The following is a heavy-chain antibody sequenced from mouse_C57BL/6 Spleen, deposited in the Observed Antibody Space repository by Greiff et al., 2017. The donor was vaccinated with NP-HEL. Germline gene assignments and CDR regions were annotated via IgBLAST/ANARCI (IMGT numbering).Heavy chain of an antibody. Sequence: QVQLQQSGAELARPGASVKLSCKASGYTFTSYGISWVKQRTGQGLEWIGEIYPRSGNTYYNEKFKGKATLTADKSSSTAYMELRSLTSEDSAVYLCARFPYYYGSSYDAMDYWGQGTSVTVSS. J-gene: IGHJ4*01. CDR2: IYPRSGNT. V-gene: IGHV1-81*01. CDR3: ARFPYYYGSSYDAMDY. D-gene: IGHD1-1*01. CDR1: GYTFTSYG.